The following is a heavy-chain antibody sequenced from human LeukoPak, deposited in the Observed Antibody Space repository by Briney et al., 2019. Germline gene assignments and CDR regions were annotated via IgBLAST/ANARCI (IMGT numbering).Heavy chain of an antibody. CDR1: GYTFTNYD. Sequence: ASVRVSCKASGYTFTNYDINWVRQASGQGLEWMGWMNPNSGNTGSAQKVQGRVTMTSNTSISTAYMELSSLRSEDTAVYYCARGLRREQQLLRAFDYWGQGTPVTVSS. J-gene: IGHJ4*02. D-gene: IGHD6-13*01. CDR2: MNPNSGNT. CDR3: ARGLRREQQLLRAFDY. V-gene: IGHV1-8*01.